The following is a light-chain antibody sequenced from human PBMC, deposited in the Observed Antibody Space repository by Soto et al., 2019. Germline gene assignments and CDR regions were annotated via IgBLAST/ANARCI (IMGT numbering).Light chain of an antibody. Sequence: EIVMTQSLATLSVSPGERATLSCRASQSVSSNLAWYHQKPGQAPRLLIYGASTRATGIPARFSGSGSGTEFTLTISSLQSEDFAVYYCQQYNNWPPKFTFGPGTKVDIK. J-gene: IGKJ3*01. CDR3: QQYNNWPPKFT. CDR1: QSVSSN. CDR2: GAS. V-gene: IGKV3-15*01.